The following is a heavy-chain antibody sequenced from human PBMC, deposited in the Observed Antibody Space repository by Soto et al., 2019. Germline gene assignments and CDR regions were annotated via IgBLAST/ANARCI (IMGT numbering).Heavy chain of an antibody. CDR1: GVSVTSATHY. V-gene: IGHV4-61*01. CDR3: AREAPDYFDY. J-gene: IGHJ4*02. Sequence: QVQLQESGPGLVKPSETLSLTCTVSGVSVTSATHYWGWVRQHPGKGLEWIGYVYYSGSPIYNPALKSRLTLSLDTSKNQVSLKLHSVTAADTAVYYCAREAPDYFDYWGQGTLVTVSS. CDR2: VYYSGSP.